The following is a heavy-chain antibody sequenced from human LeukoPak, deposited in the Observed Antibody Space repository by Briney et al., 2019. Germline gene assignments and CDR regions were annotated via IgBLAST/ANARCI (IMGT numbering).Heavy chain of an antibody. CDR3: ARGRGSGDKEIWFDP. D-gene: IGHD6-19*01. V-gene: IGHV1-8*01. Sequence: ASVKLSCKASGYTFTTYEINWVRQATGHGLEWMGWMNPNSVNTGSAQKFHGRVTMTRNTSISTAYMELSSLRSEDTAVYYCARGRGSGDKEIWFDPWGQGTLVTVSS. J-gene: IGHJ5*02. CDR1: GYTFTTYE. CDR2: MNPNSVNT.